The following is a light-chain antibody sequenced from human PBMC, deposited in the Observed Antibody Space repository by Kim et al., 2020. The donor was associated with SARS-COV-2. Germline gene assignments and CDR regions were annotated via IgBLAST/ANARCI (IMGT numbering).Light chain of an antibody. J-gene: IGLJ3*02. CDR1: SSDVGAYNF. Sequence: QSALTQPASVSGSPGQSITISCTGSSSDVGAYNFVSWYQQHPAKAPKVLIYDVNNRPSGVSNRFSGSKSGNTASLTISGLQAEDEADYYCSSWTSSSTLVFGGGTKLTVL. V-gene: IGLV2-14*03. CDR2: DVN. CDR3: SSWTSSSTLV.